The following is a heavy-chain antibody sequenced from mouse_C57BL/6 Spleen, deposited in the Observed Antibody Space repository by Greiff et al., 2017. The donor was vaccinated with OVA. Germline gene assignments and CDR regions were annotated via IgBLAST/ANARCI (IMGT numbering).Heavy chain of an antibody. Sequence: QVQLQQPGAGLVKPGASVKMSCKASGYTFTSYWITWVKQRPGQGLEWIGDIYPGSGSTNYNEKFKSKATLTVDTSSSTAYMQLSSLTSEDSAVYYCARGSNSYAMDYWGQGTSVTVSS. J-gene: IGHJ4*01. CDR2: IYPGSGST. CDR3: ARGSNSYAMDY. D-gene: IGHD2-5*01. CDR1: GYTFTSYW. V-gene: IGHV1-55*01.